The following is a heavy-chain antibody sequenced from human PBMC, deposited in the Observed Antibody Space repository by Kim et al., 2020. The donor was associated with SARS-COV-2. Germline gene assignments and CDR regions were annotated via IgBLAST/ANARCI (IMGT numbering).Heavy chain of an antibody. J-gene: IGHJ4*02. CDR1: GGSISSSSYY. Sequence: SETLSLTCTVSGGSISSSSYYWGWIRQPPGKGLEWIGSIYYSGSTYYNPSLKSRVTISVDTSKNQCSLKLSSVTAADTAVYYCASWGVRVRGVPYWGQGTLVTVSS. CDR2: IYYSGST. CDR3: ASWGVRVRGVPY. V-gene: IGHV4-39*01. D-gene: IGHD3-10*01.